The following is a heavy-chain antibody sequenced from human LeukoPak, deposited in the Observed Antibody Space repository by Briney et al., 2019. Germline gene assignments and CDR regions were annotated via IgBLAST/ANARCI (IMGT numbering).Heavy chain of an antibody. CDR2: IYTSGST. CDR1: GGSMSSYY. V-gene: IGHV4-4*09. Sequence: SETLSLTCTVSGGSMSSYYWSWIRQPPGKGLEWIGYIYTSGSTNYNPSLKSRVTISVDTSKNQFSLKLSSVTAADTAVYYCARAGGYSSSPGFDYWGQGTLVTVSS. CDR3: ARAGGYSSSPGFDY. D-gene: IGHD6-6*01. J-gene: IGHJ4*02.